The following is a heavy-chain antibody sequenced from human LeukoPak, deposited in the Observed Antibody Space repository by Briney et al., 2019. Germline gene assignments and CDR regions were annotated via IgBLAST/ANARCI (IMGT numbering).Heavy chain of an antibody. CDR1: GYTFTSYG. Sequence: ASVKVSCKASGYTFTSYGISWVRQAPGQGLEWMGWISAYNGNTNYAQKLQGRVTMTTDTSTSTAYMELRSLRSDDTAVYYCARRVKEWLINDAFDIWGQGTMVTVSS. CDR3: ARRVKEWLINDAFDI. V-gene: IGHV1-18*01. D-gene: IGHD3-3*01. J-gene: IGHJ3*02. CDR2: ISAYNGNT.